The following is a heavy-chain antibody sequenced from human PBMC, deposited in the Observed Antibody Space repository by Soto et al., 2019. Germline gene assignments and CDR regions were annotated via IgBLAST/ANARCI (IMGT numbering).Heavy chain of an antibody. J-gene: IGHJ6*02. CDR3: ARTYYYGSGSYSEKNYYYGMDV. CDR2: IYPGDSDT. D-gene: IGHD3-10*01. V-gene: IGHV5-51*01. Sequence: GESLKISCKGSGYSFTSYWIGWVRQMPGKDLEWMGIIYPGDSDTRYSPSFQGQVTISADKSISTAYLQWSSLKASDTAMYYCARTYYYGSGSYSEKNYYYGMDVWGQGTTVTVSS. CDR1: GYSFTSYW.